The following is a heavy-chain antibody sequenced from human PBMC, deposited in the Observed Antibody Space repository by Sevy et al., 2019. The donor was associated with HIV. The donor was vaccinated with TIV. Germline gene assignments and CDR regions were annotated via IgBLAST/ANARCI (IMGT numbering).Heavy chain of an antibody. CDR1: GFTFSSYA. D-gene: IGHD3-22*01. CDR3: AKEGYYYDSSGYSDYFDY. Sequence: GGSLRLSCAASGFTFSSYAMSWVRQAPGKGLEWVSAISGSGGSTYYADSVKGRFTISRDNSKNTLYLQMNGLRAEDTAVYYCAKEGYYYDSSGYSDYFDYWGQGTLVTVSS. CDR2: ISGSGGST. J-gene: IGHJ4*02. V-gene: IGHV3-23*01.